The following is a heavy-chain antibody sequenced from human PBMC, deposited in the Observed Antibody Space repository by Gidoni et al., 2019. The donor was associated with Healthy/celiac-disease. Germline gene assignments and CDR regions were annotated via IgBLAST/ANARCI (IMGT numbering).Heavy chain of an antibody. V-gene: IGHV4-34*01. Sequence: QVQLQQWGAGLLKPSETLSLTCAVYGGSFSGYYWSWIRQPPGKGLEWIGEINHSGSTNYNPSLKSRVTIAVDTSKNQFSLKLSSVTAADTTVYYCARGGGYSSSWYKINYYYYGRDVWGQGTTVTVSS. CDR2: INHSGST. D-gene: IGHD6-13*01. CDR1: GGSFSGYY. CDR3: ARGGGYSSSWYKINYYYYGRDV. J-gene: IGHJ6*02.